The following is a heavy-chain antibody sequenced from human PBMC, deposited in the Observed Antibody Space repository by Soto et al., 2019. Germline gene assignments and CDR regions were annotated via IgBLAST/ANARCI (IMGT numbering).Heavy chain of an antibody. D-gene: IGHD3-3*01. J-gene: IGHJ6*02. CDR3: AMNIWAGLLRFLEWSGMDV. CDR1: GGSFSGYY. Sequence: PSETLSLTCAVYGGSFSGYYWSWIRQPPGKGLEWIGEINRSGSTNYNPSLKSRVTISVDTSKNQFSLKLSSVTAADTAVYYCAMNIWAGLLRFLEWSGMDVWGQGTTVTVSS. V-gene: IGHV4-34*01. CDR2: INRSGST.